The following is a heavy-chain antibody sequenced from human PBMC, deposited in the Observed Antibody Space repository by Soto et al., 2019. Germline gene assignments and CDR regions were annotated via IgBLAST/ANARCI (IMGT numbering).Heavy chain of an antibody. Sequence: SVKVSCKDSGFTFTGWYIHWVRQAPGQGLEWMGWINPNNGGTNSAQKFQGRVTMTRDTSISTAYMELSRLRSDDTAVYYCARGVWTKRVISAYWGRGPLVTVSS. D-gene: IGHD1-1*01. CDR1: GFTFTGWY. J-gene: IGHJ4*02. V-gene: IGHV1-2*02. CDR2: INPNNGGT. CDR3: ARGVWTKRVISAY.